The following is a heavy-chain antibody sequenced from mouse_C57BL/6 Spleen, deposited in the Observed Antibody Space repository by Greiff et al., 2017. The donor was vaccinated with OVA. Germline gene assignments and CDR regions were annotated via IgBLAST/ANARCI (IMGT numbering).Heavy chain of an antibody. J-gene: IGHJ4*01. Sequence: EVQLQESGPGLVKPSQSLSLTCSVTGYSITSGYYWNWIRQFPGNKLEWMGYISYDGSNNYNPSLKNRISITRDTSKNQFFLKLNSVTTEDTATYYCAREGWDVAMDYWGQGTSVTVSS. V-gene: IGHV3-6*01. D-gene: IGHD4-1*01. CDR2: ISYDGSN. CDR1: GYSITSGYY. CDR3: AREGWDVAMDY.